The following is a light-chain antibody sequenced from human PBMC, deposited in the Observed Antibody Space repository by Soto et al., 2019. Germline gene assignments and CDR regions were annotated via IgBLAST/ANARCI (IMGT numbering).Light chain of an antibody. CDR3: QHYNSYSEA. Sequence: DIQMTQSPSSLSASVGNRVTITCRASQSSSTYLNWYQKKPGKAPNLLIYDASRVQSGVPSRFSGSGSGTEFALTISSPQPDDFAPYYCQHYNSYSEAFGHGTKVDIK. J-gene: IGKJ1*01. CDR1: QSSSTY. CDR2: DAS. V-gene: IGKV1-5*01.